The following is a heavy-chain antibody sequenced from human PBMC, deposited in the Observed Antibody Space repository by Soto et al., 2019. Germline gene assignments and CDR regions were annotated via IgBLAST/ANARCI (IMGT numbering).Heavy chain of an antibody. D-gene: IGHD5-12*01. CDR2: ISSSSSYI. V-gene: IGHV3-21*01. CDR3: ARDQGGYETYYYGMDV. Sequence: PGGSLRLSCAASGFTFSSYSMNWVRQAPGKGLEWVSSISSSSSYIYYADSVKGRFTISRDNAKNSLYLQMNSLRAEDTAVYYCARDQGGYETYYYGMDVWGQGTTVTVSS. J-gene: IGHJ6*02. CDR1: GFTFSSYS.